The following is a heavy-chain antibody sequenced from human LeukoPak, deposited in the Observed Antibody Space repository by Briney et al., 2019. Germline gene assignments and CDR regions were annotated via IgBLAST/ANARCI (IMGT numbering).Heavy chain of an antibody. CDR1: GFTFSNAW. CDR2: IKSKTDGGTT. J-gene: IGHJ4*02. V-gene: IGHV3-15*07. CDR3: STTYYYDSSEGY. Sequence: GGSLRLSCAASGFTFSNAWMNWVRQAPGKGLEWVGRIKSKTDGGTTDYAAPVKSRFTISRDDSKNTLYLQMNGLKTEDTAVYYCSTTYYYDSSEGYWGQGTLVTVSS. D-gene: IGHD3-22*01.